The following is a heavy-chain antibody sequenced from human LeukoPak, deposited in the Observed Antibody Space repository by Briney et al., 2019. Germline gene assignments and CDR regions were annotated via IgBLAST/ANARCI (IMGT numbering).Heavy chain of an antibody. CDR1: GFAFSSYA. J-gene: IGHJ5*02. D-gene: IGHD2-2*03. Sequence: PGGSLRLSCAASGFAFSSYAMNWVRQAPGKGLEWVSSITSTSSYIYYADSVKGRFTISRDNAKNSLYLQMNSLRAEDTAVYYCARDDGGYCSSTSCYLGWFDPWGQGTLVTVS. CDR2: ITSTSSYI. V-gene: IGHV3-21*01. CDR3: ARDDGGYCSSTSCYLGWFDP.